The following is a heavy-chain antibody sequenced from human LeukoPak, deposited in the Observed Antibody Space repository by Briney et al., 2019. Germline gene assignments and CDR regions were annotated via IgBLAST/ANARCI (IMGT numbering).Heavy chain of an antibody. Sequence: GGSLRLSCAASGFTFSDHYIDWVRQAPGKGLEWVGRLKSKSGGGTTDYAAPVKDRFTISRDDSKNTLYLQMNSLKTEDTAVYYCTRGSSWSGFGFDYWGQGTLVTVSS. CDR1: GFTFSDHY. D-gene: IGHD3-3*01. J-gene: IGHJ4*02. CDR3: TRGSSWSGFGFDY. CDR2: LKSKSGGGTT. V-gene: IGHV3-15*01.